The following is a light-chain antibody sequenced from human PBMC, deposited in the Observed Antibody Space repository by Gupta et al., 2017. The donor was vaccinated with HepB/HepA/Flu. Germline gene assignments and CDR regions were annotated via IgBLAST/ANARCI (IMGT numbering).Light chain of an antibody. V-gene: IGLV2-8*01. CDR3: SSYAGSDLYVV. CDR2: EVT. Sequence: QSALTQPPSASGSPGQSVTISCTGTSSDVGGYKYVSWYQQHPGQAPKLIIYEVTKRPSGVPDRSSGSKSGNTASLTVSGLQTEDEADYYCSSYAGSDLYVVFGGGTKLTVL. CDR1: SSDVGGYKY. J-gene: IGLJ2*01.